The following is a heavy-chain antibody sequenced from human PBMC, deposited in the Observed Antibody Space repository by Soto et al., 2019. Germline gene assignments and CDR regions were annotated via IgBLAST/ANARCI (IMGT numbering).Heavy chain of an antibody. CDR3: ARDLDSDSSSLPLSAFDI. CDR1: GFTFSSYE. V-gene: IGHV3-48*03. D-gene: IGHD6-13*01. CDR2: ISSSGSTI. Sequence: GGSLRLSCAASGFTFSSYEMNWVRQAPGKGLEWVSYISSSGSTIYYADSVKGRFTISRDNAKNSLYLQMNSLRAEDTAVYYCARDLDSDSSSLPLSAFDIWGQGTMVTVSS. J-gene: IGHJ3*02.